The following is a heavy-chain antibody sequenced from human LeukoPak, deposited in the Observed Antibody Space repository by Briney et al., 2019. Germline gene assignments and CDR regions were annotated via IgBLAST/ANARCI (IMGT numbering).Heavy chain of an antibody. V-gene: IGHV3-53*01. CDR2: IYSVGST. CDR3: ARGRDGYNP. J-gene: IGHJ5*02. Sequence: PGGSLRLSCAASGFTVSSNYMSGVRQAPGKGLEWASVIYSVGSTYYADSVKGRFTIPRDNSKNTLYLQITSLRAEDTAVYYCARGRDGYNPWGQGTLVTASS. CDR1: GFTVSSNY. D-gene: IGHD5-24*01.